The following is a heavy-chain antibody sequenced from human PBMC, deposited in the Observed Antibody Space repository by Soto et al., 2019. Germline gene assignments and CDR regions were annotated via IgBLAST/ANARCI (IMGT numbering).Heavy chain of an antibody. V-gene: IGHV3-23*01. Sequence: GGSLRLSCAAFGFTFSSFAMSWVRQAPGKGLEWVSAISGTGGSTYYADSVKGRFTISRDNSKNTLYLQMNSPRAEDTAVYYCAKGPPLNYYDRSGYYPFDYWGQGTLVTVSS. J-gene: IGHJ4*02. D-gene: IGHD3-22*01. CDR2: ISGTGGST. CDR3: AKGPPLNYYDRSGYYPFDY. CDR1: GFTFSSFA.